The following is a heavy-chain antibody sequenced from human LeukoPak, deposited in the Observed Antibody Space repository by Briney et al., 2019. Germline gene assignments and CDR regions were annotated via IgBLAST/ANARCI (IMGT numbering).Heavy chain of an antibody. V-gene: IGHV3-66*01. D-gene: IGHD3-10*01. CDR2: IYSCGST. Sequence: GGSLKLSCAASRLTVSSYYMNWVRQAPGKGVEWVSIIYSCGSTDYSDSVKGRFIISRDISKNPLYLEMNSLRAEDTAVYYCARESTMGRGFPRGFHIWGQGTMLTVSS. CDR3: ARESTMGRGFPRGFHI. J-gene: IGHJ3*02. CDR1: RLTVSSYY.